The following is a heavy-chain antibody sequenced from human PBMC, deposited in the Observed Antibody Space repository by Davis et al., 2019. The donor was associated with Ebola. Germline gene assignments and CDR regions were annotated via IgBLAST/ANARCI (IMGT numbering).Heavy chain of an antibody. CDR1: VLHFSHYA. Sequence: GSLTHSCAPSVLHFSHYAMTWLRPAPGKGLEWVSSISGRGNTTYYADSVEGRFTISRDNSKNTLSLQMNSVRGEDKAVYFCAKDKGFWVPPDYFGPWGQGVQVTVSS. V-gene: IGHV3-23*01. CDR2: ISGRGNTT. D-gene: IGHD3-16*01. J-gene: IGHJ5*02. CDR3: AKDKGFWVPPDYFGP.